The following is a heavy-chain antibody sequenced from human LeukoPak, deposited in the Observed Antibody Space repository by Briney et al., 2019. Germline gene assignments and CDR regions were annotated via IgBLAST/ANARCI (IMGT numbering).Heavy chain of an antibody. V-gene: IGHV3-30*18. Sequence: GGSLRLSCAVSGFSFTNYGMHWVRQAPGRGLQWVADISYDGSNKYYADSVTGRFSISRDNSKNTLYRQMNSLRAEDTAVYYCAKDWGFQFASGSYCEYWGRGTLVTVSS. CDR3: AKDWGFQFASGSYCEY. CDR2: ISYDGSNK. CDR1: GFSFTNYG. D-gene: IGHD3-10*01. J-gene: IGHJ4*02.